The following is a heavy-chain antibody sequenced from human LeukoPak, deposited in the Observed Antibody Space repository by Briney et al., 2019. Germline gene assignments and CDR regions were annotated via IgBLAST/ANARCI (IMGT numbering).Heavy chain of an antibody. CDR1: GFTFSSYN. J-gene: IGHJ5*02. CDR2: IRSSSTFM. CDR3: ARGKDSSSPPWFDP. Sequence: GGSLRLSCAASGFTFSSYNMNWVRQAPGKGLEWVSYIRSSSTFMYYADSVKGRFTISRDNAKNSLYLQMNSLRAEDTAVYYCARGKDSSSPPWFDPWGQGTLVTVSS. V-gene: IGHV3-21*05. D-gene: IGHD3-22*01.